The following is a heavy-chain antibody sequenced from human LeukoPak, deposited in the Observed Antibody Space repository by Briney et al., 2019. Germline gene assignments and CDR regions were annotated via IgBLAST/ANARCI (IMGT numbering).Heavy chain of an antibody. CDR3: AKVDFDY. V-gene: IGHV3-30*02. J-gene: IGHJ4*02. Sequence: VGSLRLSCAASGFTFSSYGMHWVRQAPGKGLEWVAFIRYDGSAKYYADSVKGRFTISRDKSKNTVYMEMNSLRAADTAVYYCAKVDFDYWGQGTLVTVSS. CDR2: IRYDGSAK. CDR1: GFTFSSYG.